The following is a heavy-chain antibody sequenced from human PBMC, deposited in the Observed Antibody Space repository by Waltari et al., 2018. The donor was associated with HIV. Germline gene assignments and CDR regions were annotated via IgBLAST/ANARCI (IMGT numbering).Heavy chain of an antibody. Sequence: EVQLVETGGGLILPGGSLRLSCSASGFSVSNNIIFWVRQAPGKGLEWVQVIYSGGSTFYADSVRGRFTMSRDTSKNMVYLQMNSLRVEATAVYYCAREGYTRSSGRGNWFDSWGQGTLVTVSS. J-gene: IGHJ5*01. D-gene: IGHD6-6*01. CDR2: IYSGGST. V-gene: IGHV3-53*02. CDR3: AREGYTRSSGRGNWFDS. CDR1: GFSVSNNI.